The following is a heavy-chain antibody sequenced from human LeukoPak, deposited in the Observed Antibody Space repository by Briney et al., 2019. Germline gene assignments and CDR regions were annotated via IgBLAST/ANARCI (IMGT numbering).Heavy chain of an antibody. D-gene: IGHD2-15*01. CDR2: IIAIFGTA. CDR3: ARGPLGYCSGGSCYGFDY. Sequence: ASVKVSCKASGGTFSSYAISWVRQAPGQGLEWVGGIIAIFGTANYAQKFQGRVMITTDESTSTAYMELSSLRSEDTAVYYCARGPLGYCSGGSCYGFDYWGQGTLVTVSS. V-gene: IGHV1-69*05. CDR1: GGTFSSYA. J-gene: IGHJ4*02.